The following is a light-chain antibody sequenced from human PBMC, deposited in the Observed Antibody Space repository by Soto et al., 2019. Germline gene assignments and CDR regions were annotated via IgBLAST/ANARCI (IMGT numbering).Light chain of an antibody. Sequence: QSALTQPASVSGSPGQSIAISCTGTSGDIGTYNLVSWYQQHPGKAPKLMISEVNKRPSGVSDRFSGSKSGDTASLTISGLRTEDEADYYCCSFAGSGTGVFGTGTEVTVL. J-gene: IGLJ1*01. CDR2: EVN. V-gene: IGLV2-23*02. CDR1: SGDIGTYNL. CDR3: CSFAGSGTGV.